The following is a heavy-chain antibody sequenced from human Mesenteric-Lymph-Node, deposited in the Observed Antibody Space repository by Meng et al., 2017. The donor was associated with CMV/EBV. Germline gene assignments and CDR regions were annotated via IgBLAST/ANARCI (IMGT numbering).Heavy chain of an antibody. Sequence: GGSLRLSCAASRFTFSSYAMSWVRQAPGKGLEWVSAISGSGGSTYYADSVKGRFTISRDNSKNTLYLQMNSLRAEDTAVYYCASAPLICSSTSCYRDYYYYGMDVWGQGTTVTVSS. V-gene: IGHV3-23*01. CDR3: ASAPLICSSTSCYRDYYYYGMDV. CDR2: ISGSGGST. D-gene: IGHD2-2*02. CDR1: RFTFSSYA. J-gene: IGHJ6*02.